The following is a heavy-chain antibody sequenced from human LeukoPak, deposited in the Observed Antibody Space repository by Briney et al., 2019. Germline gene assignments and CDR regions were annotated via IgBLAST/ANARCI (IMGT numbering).Heavy chain of an antibody. Sequence: SGPALVKPTQTLTLTCTFSGFSLSTSGMCVSWIRQPPGKALEWLARIDWDDDKYYSTSLKTRLTISKDTSKNQVVLTMTNMDPVDTATYYCARSVVTAIRYDAFDIWGQGTMVTVSS. J-gene: IGHJ3*02. V-gene: IGHV2-70*11. D-gene: IGHD2-21*02. CDR2: IDWDDDK. CDR3: ARSVVTAIRYDAFDI. CDR1: GFSLSTSGMC.